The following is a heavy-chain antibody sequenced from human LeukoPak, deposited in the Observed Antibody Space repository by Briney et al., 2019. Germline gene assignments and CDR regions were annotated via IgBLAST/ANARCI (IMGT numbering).Heavy chain of an antibody. CDR2: ISWNSGTI. Sequence: PGRSLRLSCAASGFTFDDYAMHWVRQAPGKGLEWVSGISWNSGTIGYADSVKGRFTISRDNAKSSLYLQMNSLRAEDTALYYCAKDHKVVSYYYGMDVWGQGTTVTVSS. D-gene: IGHD2-2*01. CDR3: AKDHKVVSYYYGMDV. J-gene: IGHJ6*02. V-gene: IGHV3-9*01. CDR1: GFTFDDYA.